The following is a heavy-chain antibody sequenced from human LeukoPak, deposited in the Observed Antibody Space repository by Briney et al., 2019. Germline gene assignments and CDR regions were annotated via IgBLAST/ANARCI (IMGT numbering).Heavy chain of an antibody. D-gene: IGHD4-17*01. CDR3: ARGPSDDYGDYNAFDI. J-gene: IGHJ3*02. V-gene: IGHV1-69*05. CDR2: IIPIFGTA. CDR1: GGTFSSYA. Sequence: ASVKVSCKASGGTFSSYAISWVRQAPGQGLEWMGGIIPIFGTANYAQKFQDRVTITTDESTSTAYMELSSLRSEDTAVYYCARGPSDDYGDYNAFDIWGQGTMVTVSS.